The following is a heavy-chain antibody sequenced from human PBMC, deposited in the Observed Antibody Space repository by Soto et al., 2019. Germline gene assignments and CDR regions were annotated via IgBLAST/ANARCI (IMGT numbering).Heavy chain of an antibody. CDR2: ISTYNGDT. V-gene: IGHV1-18*01. D-gene: IGHD1-26*01. J-gene: IGHJ6*02. CDR1: GYTFTTSG. Sequence: QVQLVQSGPEVRKPGASVKVSCEASGYTFTTSGISWVRQVPGQGLEWMGWISTYNGDTNSAQKFQGRVLMTADTSTGTAYMELMSLKSDDTAVYYCARQGSWPYYYYGLDVWGQGTIVTVSS. CDR3: ARQGSWPYYYYGLDV.